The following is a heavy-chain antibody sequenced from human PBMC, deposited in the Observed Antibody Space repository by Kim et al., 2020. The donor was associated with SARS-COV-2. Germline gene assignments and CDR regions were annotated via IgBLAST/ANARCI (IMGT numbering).Heavy chain of an antibody. D-gene: IGHD3-3*01. CDR3: AKETTIFGVVKDL. V-gene: IGHV3-23*01. Sequence: YADSVKGRFTISRDNSKNTLYLQMNSLRAEDTAVYYCAKETTIFGVVKDLWGQGTLVTVSS. J-gene: IGHJ4*02.